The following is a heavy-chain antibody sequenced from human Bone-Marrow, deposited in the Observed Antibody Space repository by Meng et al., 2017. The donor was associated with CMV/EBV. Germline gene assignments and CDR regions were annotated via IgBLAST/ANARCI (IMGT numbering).Heavy chain of an antibody. Sequence: GGSLRLSCAASGFPFNAYTFHWVRQAPGKGLEWVTVISYDEVDKYYADSVKGRFTISRDNSKNTLYLQMNNLTAEDTALYYCVRDAATVGTHPPDYWGQGTLVTVSS. CDR2: ISYDEVDK. D-gene: IGHD4-23*01. J-gene: IGHJ4*02. CDR1: GFPFNAYT. CDR3: VRDAATVGTHPPDY. V-gene: IGHV3-30*04.